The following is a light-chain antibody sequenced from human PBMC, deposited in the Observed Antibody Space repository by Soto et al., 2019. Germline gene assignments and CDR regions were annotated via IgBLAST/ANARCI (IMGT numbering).Light chain of an antibody. J-gene: IGLJ1*01. CDR2: EVS. V-gene: IGLV2-8*01. Sequence: QSALTQPPSASGSPGQSVTISCAGTSSDVGGYNYVSWYQQYPGKVPKLMIYEVSERPSGVPDRFYGSKSGNTAFLTVSGLQAEDKADYYSLSYADTAYVFGTGTKVTVL. CDR3: LSYADTAYV. CDR1: SSDVGGYNY.